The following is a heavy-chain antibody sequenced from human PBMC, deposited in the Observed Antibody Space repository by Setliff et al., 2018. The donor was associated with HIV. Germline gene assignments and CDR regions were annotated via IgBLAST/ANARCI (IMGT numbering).Heavy chain of an antibody. CDR3: ALSHYYYGSGSYLRFDP. V-gene: IGHV2-5*01. D-gene: IGHD3-10*01. J-gene: IGHJ5*02. CDR1: GFSLSTSGVG. Sequence: SGPTLVNPTQTLTVTCTFSGFSLSTSGVGVGWIRQPPEKALEWLALIYWNDEKRYSPSLQSRLTITKDTSKNQVVLTMTNMDPVDTGTYYCALSHYYYGSGSYLRFDPWGQGTLVTVSS. CDR2: IYWNDEK.